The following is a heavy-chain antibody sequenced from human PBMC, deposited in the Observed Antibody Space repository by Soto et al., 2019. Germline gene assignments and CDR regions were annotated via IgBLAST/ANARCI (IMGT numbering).Heavy chain of an antibody. CDR1: GFSFSNAW. D-gene: IGHD2-8*02. Sequence: EVQLVESGGGLVQPGGSLRLSCAASGFSFSNAWMHWVRQVPGEGLEWVATISDGGTTINTADSVKGRFTVSRDDAKNTVYLQMKSLRAGDTALYYCTSVLDLYYWGQGTLVTVSS. J-gene: IGHJ4*02. V-gene: IGHV3-74*01. CDR3: TSVLDLYY. CDR2: ISDGGTTI.